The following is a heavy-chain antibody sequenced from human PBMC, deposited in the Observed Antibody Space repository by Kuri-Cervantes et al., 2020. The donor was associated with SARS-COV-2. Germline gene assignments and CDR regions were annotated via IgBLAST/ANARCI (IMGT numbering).Heavy chain of an antibody. J-gene: IGHJ4*02. CDR1: GFLFSASA. V-gene: IGHV3-73*01. Sequence: GESLKISCKVSGFLFSASAIHWVRQASGKGLEWVGRVRGKANNYATAYAASVKGRFTISRDDSKSIAYLQMNSLKTEDTAVYYCTKDDFWSGYSDYWGQGTLVTVSS. CDR2: VRGKANNYAT. D-gene: IGHD3-3*01. CDR3: TKDDFWSGYSDY.